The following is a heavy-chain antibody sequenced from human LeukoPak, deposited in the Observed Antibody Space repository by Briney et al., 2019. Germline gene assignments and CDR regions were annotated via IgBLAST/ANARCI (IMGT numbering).Heavy chain of an antibody. D-gene: IGHD5-12*01. CDR1: GFTFTDSG. CDR2: IRSKANSYAT. CDR3: TTFIVATTVDY. V-gene: IGHV3-73*01. Sequence: PGGSLKLSCAASGFTFTDSGIHWVRQASGKGLEWVGRIRSKANSYATAYAASAKGRFTVSRDDSKNTAYLQMSSLKIEDTAVYYCTTFIVATTVDYWGQGILVTVSS. J-gene: IGHJ4*02.